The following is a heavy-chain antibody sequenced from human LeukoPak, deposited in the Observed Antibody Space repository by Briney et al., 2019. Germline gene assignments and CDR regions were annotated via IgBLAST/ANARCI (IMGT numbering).Heavy chain of an antibody. V-gene: IGHV6-1*01. CDR2: IYYRSKWYN. D-gene: IGHD1-14*01. J-gene: IGHJ4*02. Sequence: SQTLSLTRALSVDSVSSNIAAWNWITQSPSRGVEWLGRIYYRSKWYNDYAVSVKSRITINPDTSKNQFSLQLNSVTPEDTAVYNCARDMAGVDYWGQGTLVTVSS. CDR3: ARDMAGVDY. CDR1: VDSVSSNIAA.